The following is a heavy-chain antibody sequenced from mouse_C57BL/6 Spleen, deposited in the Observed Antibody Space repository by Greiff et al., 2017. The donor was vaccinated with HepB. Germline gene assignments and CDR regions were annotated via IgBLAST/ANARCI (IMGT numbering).Heavy chain of an antibody. CDR1: GYTFTDYN. D-gene: IGHD4-1*01. J-gene: IGHJ1*03. V-gene: IGHV1-18*01. Sequence: VQLQQSGPELVKPGASVKIPCKASGYTFTDYNMDWVKQSHGKSLEWIGDINPNNGGTIYNQKFKGKATLTVDKSSSTAYMELRSLTSEDTAVYYCARALGRRWYFDVWGTGTTVTVSS. CDR3: ARALGRRWYFDV. CDR2: INPNNGGT.